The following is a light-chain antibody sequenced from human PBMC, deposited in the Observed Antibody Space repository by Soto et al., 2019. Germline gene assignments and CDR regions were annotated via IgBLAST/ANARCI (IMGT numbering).Light chain of an antibody. V-gene: IGKV3-11*01. CDR2: DTS. CDR3: HQRKSWPQT. Sequence: EIVLTQSPATLSSSPGERATLSCRASQTVSSKLAWYQHKPGQAPRLLIYDTSNRATGIPARFSGSGSGTDFTLTISSLEPEDFAVYYCHQRKSWPQTFGQGTKVDIK. CDR1: QTVSSK. J-gene: IGKJ1*01.